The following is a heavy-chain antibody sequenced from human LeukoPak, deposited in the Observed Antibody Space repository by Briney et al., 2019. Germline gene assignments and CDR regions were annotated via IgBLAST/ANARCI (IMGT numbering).Heavy chain of an antibody. CDR1: GGSISSGGYS. CDR2: IYHSGST. Sequence: SQTLSLTCAVSGGSISSGGYSWRWIRQPPGKGLEWIGYIYHSGSTYYNPSLKSRVTMSVDRSKNQFSLKLSSVTAADTAVYYCARGYDSSGRVDIWGQGTMVTVSS. CDR3: ARGYDSSGRVDI. V-gene: IGHV4-30-2*01. J-gene: IGHJ3*02. D-gene: IGHD3-22*01.